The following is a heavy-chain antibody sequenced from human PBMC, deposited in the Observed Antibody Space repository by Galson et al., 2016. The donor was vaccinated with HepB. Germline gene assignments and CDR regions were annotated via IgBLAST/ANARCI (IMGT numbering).Heavy chain of an antibody. J-gene: IGHJ4*02. CDR3: AKDHLPGYYDSSGYAH. CDR2: ISGSGGKT. V-gene: IGHV3-23*01. CDR1: GFTFGSYN. D-gene: IGHD3-22*01. Sequence: SLRLSCAASGFTFGSYNMNWVCQAPGKGLEWVSGISGSGGKTHYADSVKGRFTISRDNSKNTLYLQMNTLTAEDTALYYCAKDHLPGYYDSSGYAHWGQGTLVTV.